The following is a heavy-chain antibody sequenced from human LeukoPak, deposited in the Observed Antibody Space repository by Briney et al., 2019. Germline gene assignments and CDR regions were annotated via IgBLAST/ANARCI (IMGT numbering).Heavy chain of an antibody. CDR3: AREGGQQLDY. Sequence: PGGSLRLSCAASGFTFRSSWMHWVRQAPGKGLEWVSYISSSSSTIYYADSVKGRFTISRDNAKNSLYLQMNSLRDEDTAVYYCAREGGQQLDYWGQGTLVTVSS. CDR1: GFTFRSSW. V-gene: IGHV3-48*02. CDR2: ISSSSSTI. D-gene: IGHD6-13*01. J-gene: IGHJ4*02.